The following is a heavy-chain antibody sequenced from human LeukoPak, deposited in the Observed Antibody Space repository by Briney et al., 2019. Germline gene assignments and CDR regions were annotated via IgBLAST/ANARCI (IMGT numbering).Heavy chain of an antibody. Sequence: SETLSLTCTVSGGSISNYYWSWIRQPPGKGLEWIGYIYYSGSTNYNPSLKSRVTISVDTSKNQFSLKLSSVTAADTAVYYCASTLEGATTWFDPWGQGTLVTVSS. V-gene: IGHV4-59*01. CDR2: IYYSGST. D-gene: IGHD1-26*01. CDR3: ASTLEGATTWFDP. CDR1: GGSISNYY. J-gene: IGHJ5*02.